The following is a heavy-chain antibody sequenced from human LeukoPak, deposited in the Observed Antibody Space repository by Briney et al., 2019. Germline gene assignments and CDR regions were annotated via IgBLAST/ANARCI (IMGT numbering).Heavy chain of an antibody. CDR1: GGSISSYY. CDR3: ARLYYYDSSGYPPVRVHAFDI. D-gene: IGHD3-22*01. J-gene: IGHJ3*02. Sequence: SETLSLTCTVSGGSISSYYWSWIRQPPGKGLEGIGYIYYSGSTNYNPSLKSRVTISVDTSKNQFSLKLSSVTAADTAVYYCARLYYYDSSGYPPVRVHAFDIWGQGTMVTVSS. V-gene: IGHV4-59*08. CDR2: IYYSGST.